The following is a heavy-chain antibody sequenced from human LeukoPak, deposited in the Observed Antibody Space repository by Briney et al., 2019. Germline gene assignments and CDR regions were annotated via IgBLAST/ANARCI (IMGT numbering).Heavy chain of an antibody. Sequence: PGGSLRLPCAGSGFTFSSYAMSWVRQAPGKGLEWVSAISGSGGSTYYADSVKGRFTISRDNSKNTLYLQMNSLRAEDTAVYYCAKERDGYNSFSVSWGQGTLVTVSS. CDR2: ISGSGGST. CDR3: AKERDGYNSFSVS. V-gene: IGHV3-23*01. CDR1: GFTFSSYA. D-gene: IGHD5-12*01. J-gene: IGHJ5*02.